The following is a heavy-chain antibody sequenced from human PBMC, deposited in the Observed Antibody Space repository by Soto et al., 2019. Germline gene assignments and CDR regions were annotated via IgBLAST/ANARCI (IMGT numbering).Heavy chain of an antibody. Sequence: QVQLVQSGAEVKKPGASVKVSCKTSGYRFTNYGMHWVRHAPGQGLEWMGWINAGTGHTAFSQKLQGRVTINRDTSASTAYMELNNLKYEETAVYYCARDAKVFGVITNPYDFWGQGTLVTVSS. J-gene: IGHJ4*02. V-gene: IGHV1-3*01. D-gene: IGHD3-3*01. CDR1: GYRFTNYG. CDR2: INAGTGHT. CDR3: ARDAKVFGVITNPYDF.